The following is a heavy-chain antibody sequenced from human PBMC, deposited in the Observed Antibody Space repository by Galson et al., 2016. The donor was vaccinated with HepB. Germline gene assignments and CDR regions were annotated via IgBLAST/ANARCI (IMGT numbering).Heavy chain of an antibody. CDR3: ARDPLVPKYRNGMDV. V-gene: IGHV1-18*04. J-gene: IGHJ6*02. CDR1: GYTFTRHG. CDR2: INTNNGDT. D-gene: IGHD1-14*01. Sequence: SVKVSCKASGYTFTRHGISWVRQAPGQGLEWMGWINTNNGDTDYAQKLPGRVTMTTDTSTSTGYMELWSLRSDATSVYYCARDPLVPKYRNGMDVWGQGTTVTVSS.